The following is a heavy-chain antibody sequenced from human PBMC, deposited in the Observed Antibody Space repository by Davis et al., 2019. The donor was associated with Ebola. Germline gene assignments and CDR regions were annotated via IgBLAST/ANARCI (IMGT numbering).Heavy chain of an antibody. CDR2: INPNSGGT. Sequence: GESLKISCEGSGYTFTGYYMHWVRQAPGQGLEWMGWINPNSGGTNYAQKFQGWVTMTRDTSISTAYMELSRLRSDDTAVYYCARELVPAAIPPYYYYGMDVWGQGTTVTVSS. V-gene: IGHV1-2*04. CDR3: ARELVPAAIPPYYYYGMDV. J-gene: IGHJ6*02. CDR1: GYTFTGYY. D-gene: IGHD2-2*02.